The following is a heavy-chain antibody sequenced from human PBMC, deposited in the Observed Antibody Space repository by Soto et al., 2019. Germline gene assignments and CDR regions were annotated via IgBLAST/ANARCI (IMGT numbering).Heavy chain of an antibody. Sequence: EVQLVESGGGLVQPGGSLRLSCAASGFTFSSYSMNWVRQAPGKGLEWVSYISSSSSTIYYADSVKGRFTISRDNAKNSLYLQMNSLRDEDTAVYYCARDQFWSGYFRWEYGMDVWGQGTTVTVSS. CDR3: ARDQFWSGYFRWEYGMDV. V-gene: IGHV3-48*02. CDR2: ISSSSSTI. CDR1: GFTFSSYS. D-gene: IGHD3-3*01. J-gene: IGHJ6*02.